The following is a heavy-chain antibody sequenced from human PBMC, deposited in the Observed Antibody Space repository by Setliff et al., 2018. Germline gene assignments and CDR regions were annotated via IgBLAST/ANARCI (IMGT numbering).Heavy chain of an antibody. D-gene: IGHD3-22*01. CDR3: AREGRRYYDSSGYYYDPYYYYYMDV. V-gene: IGHV1-18*01. CDR1: GYTFTNYG. Sequence: ASVKVSCKAPGYTFTNYGISWVRQAPGQGLEWMGWISAYNDNTNYAQKVQGRVTMTTDTSTSTAYMELRSLTSDDTAVYYCAREGRRYYDSSGYYYDPYYYYYMDVWGKGTEVTVSS. J-gene: IGHJ6*03. CDR2: ISAYNDNT.